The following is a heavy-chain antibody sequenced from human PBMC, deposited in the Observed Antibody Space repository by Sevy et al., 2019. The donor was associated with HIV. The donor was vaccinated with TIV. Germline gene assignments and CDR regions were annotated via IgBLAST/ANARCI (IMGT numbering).Heavy chain of an antibody. V-gene: IGHV3-23*01. CDR1: GFTFSSYA. D-gene: IGHD2-15*01. Sequence: GGSLRLSCAASGFTFSSYAMSWVRQAPGKGLEWVSAISGSGGSTYYAHSVKGRFTISRDNSKNTLYLQMNSLRAEDTAVYYCAKANIVVVVAATLAFDYWGQGTLVTVSS. CDR3: AKANIVVVVAATLAFDY. CDR2: ISGSGGST. J-gene: IGHJ4*02.